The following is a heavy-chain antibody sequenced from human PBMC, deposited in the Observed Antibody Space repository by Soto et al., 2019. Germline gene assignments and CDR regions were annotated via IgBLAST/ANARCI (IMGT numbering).Heavy chain of an antibody. J-gene: IGHJ4*02. CDR3: ARERGNYKYFDY. Sequence: QVQLVQSGAEVKKPGASVKVSCKASGYTFTDYGFTWVRQAPGQGLEWMGWVNTYKGNTNYAQNFQGRVTMTTDTSTNTAYMELRGLRSDDTALYSCARERGNYKYFDYWGQGTLVAVSS. CDR2: VNTYKGNT. D-gene: IGHD3-16*01. V-gene: IGHV1-18*01. CDR1: GYTFTDYG.